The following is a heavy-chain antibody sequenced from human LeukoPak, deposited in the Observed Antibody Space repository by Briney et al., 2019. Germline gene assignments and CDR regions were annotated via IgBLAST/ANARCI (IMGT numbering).Heavy chain of an antibody. J-gene: IGHJ3*02. D-gene: IGHD2-2*01. Sequence: KPSETLSLTCAVYGGSFSGYYWSWIRQPPGKGLEWIGEINHSGSTNYNPSLKSRVTISVHTSKNQFSLKLSSVTAADTAVYYCARYCSSTSCYFLGIADAFDIWGQGTMVTVSS. CDR2: INHSGST. CDR3: ARYCSSTSCYFLGIADAFDI. V-gene: IGHV4-34*01. CDR1: GGSFSGYY.